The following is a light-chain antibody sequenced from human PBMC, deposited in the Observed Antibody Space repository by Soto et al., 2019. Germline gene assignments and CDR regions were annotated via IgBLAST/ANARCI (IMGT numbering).Light chain of an antibody. CDR2: DVS. Sequence: QSVLTQPRSVSGSPGQSVSISCTGTSSDVGRYSYVSWYQQHPGKAPKLMIYDVSERPSGVPDRFSGSKSGNTASLTISGLQAEEEADYYCCSYAGTYTGVFGTGTKVTVL. CDR3: CSYAGTYTGV. V-gene: IGLV2-11*01. CDR1: SSDVGRYSY. J-gene: IGLJ1*01.